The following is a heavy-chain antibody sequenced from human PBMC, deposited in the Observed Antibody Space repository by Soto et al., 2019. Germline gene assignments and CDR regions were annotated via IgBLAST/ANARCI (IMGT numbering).Heavy chain of an antibody. V-gene: IGHV3-30*18. CDR1: GFTFRNYG. Sequence: QVQLVESGGGVVQPGTSLRLSCAASGFTFRNYGMHWVRQAPGKGLGWEALISYDGSKTDYADSVKGRFTVSRDNFKNTVYLQMNSLRPEDTAVYFCAKEGQAHCSGGSCFSGWFDSWGQGTQVTVSS. CDR3: AKEGQAHCSGGSCFSGWFDS. CDR2: ISYDGSKT. D-gene: IGHD2-15*01. J-gene: IGHJ5*01.